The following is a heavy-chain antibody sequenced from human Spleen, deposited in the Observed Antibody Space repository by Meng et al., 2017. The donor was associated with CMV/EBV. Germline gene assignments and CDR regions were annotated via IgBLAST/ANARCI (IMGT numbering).Heavy chain of an antibody. V-gene: IGHV4-31*03. Sequence: SETLSLTCTVSGGPISSGGYYWSWVRQSPGKGLEWIGYVYYTGGTYYNPSLKSRLTISVDTSKNQFSLKLGSVTAADTAVYHCVRDHTTGGMDVWGQGTTVTVSS. CDR3: VRDHTTGGMDV. CDR2: VYYTGGT. CDR1: GGPISSGGYY. D-gene: IGHD1-1*01. J-gene: IGHJ6*02.